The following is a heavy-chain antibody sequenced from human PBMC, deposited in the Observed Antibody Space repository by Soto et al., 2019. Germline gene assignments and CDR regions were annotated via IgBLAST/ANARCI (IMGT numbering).Heavy chain of an antibody. D-gene: IGHD3-10*01. CDR3: TRGPRPSSVGTGAF. CDR2: ISGSGGTP. V-gene: IGHV3-23*01. Sequence: GGSLRLSCAASGFTFSRSAMSWVRQAPGRGLEWFSTISGSGGTPYYADSVKGRFTISRDNSKNTLHLVLNSLRAEDTAVYYCTRGPRPSSVGTGAFWGLGALVTVSS. J-gene: IGHJ4*02. CDR1: GFTFSRSA.